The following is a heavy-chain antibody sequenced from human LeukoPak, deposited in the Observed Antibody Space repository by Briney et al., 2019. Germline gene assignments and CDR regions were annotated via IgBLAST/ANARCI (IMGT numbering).Heavy chain of an antibody. D-gene: IGHD6-13*01. CDR1: GFTFSSYA. CDR2: ISYDGSNK. J-gene: IGHJ4*02. V-gene: IGHV3-30*09. Sequence: GGSLRLSCAASGFTFSSYAMHWVRQAPGKGLEWVAVISYDGSNKYYADSVKGRFAISRDNSKNTLYLQMNSLRAEDTAVHYCARGRDPRYSSSSHLRYWGQGTLVTVSS. CDR3: ARGRDPRYSSSSHLRY.